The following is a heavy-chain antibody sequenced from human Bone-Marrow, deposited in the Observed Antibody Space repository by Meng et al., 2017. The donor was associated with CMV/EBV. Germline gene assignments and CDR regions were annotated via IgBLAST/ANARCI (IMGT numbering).Heavy chain of an antibody. J-gene: IGHJ4*02. V-gene: IGHV3-7*01. Sequence: GESLKISCAASGFTFSSYWMSWVRQAPGKGLEWVANIKQDGSEKYYVDSVKGRFTISRDNAKNSLYLQMNSLRAEDTAVYYCAREPDNLDYWGQGTPVNVSS. D-gene: IGHD1-1*01. CDR1: GFTFSSYW. CDR2: IKQDGSEK. CDR3: AREPDNLDY.